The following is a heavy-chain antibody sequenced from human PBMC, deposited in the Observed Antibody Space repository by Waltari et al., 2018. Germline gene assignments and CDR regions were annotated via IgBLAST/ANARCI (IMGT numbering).Heavy chain of an antibody. CDR2: ISYDGSNK. CDR3: ARDRGSGVPPYYYGMDV. J-gene: IGHJ6*02. V-gene: IGHV3-30-3*01. Sequence: QVQLVESGGGVVQPGRSLRLSCAASGFTFSSYAMHWVRQAPGKGLEWVAVISYDGSNKYYADSVKGRFTISRDNSKNTLYLQMNSLRAEDTAVYYCARDRGSGVPPYYYGMDVWGQGTTVTVSS. D-gene: IGHD1-1*01. CDR1: GFTFSSYA.